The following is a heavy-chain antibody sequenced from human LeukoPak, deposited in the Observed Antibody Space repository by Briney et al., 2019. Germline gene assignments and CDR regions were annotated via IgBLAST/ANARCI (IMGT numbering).Heavy chain of an antibody. CDR3: ARDSAAVAV. J-gene: IGHJ4*02. Sequence: PSETLSLTCTVSGGSISSSSYYWGWVRQPPGKGLEWIGSIYYSGSTYYNPSLKSRVAISVDTSKNHFSLKLNSATAADTAMYYCARDSAAVAVWGQGTQVTVSS. CDR2: IYYSGST. V-gene: IGHV4-39*07. CDR1: GGSISSSSYY. D-gene: IGHD6-19*01.